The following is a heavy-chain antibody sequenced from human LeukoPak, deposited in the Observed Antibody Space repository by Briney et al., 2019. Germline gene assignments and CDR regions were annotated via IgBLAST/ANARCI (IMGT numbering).Heavy chain of an antibody. J-gene: IGHJ4*02. D-gene: IGHD5-12*01. V-gene: IGHV4-61*01. CDR2: IYYSGST. Sequence: PSETLSLTCTVSGGPVSSGSYYWSWIRQPPGKGLEWIGYIYYSGSTNYNPSLKSRVTISVDTSKNQFSLKLSSVTAADTAVYYCARSRWLQYDFDYWGQGTLVTVSS. CDR3: ARSRWLQYDFDY. CDR1: GGPVSSGSYY.